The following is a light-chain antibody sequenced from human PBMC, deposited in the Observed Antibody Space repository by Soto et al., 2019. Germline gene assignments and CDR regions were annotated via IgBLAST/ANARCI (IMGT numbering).Light chain of an antibody. J-gene: IGKJ2*01. V-gene: IGKV1-6*01. Sequence: AIQMTQSPSSLSASVGDRVTITCRASQDIRNHLAWYQQKPGTAPKVLISAASSLQTGVPSRFSGSGSGTDISLTISSLQPEDFATYYCLQDFNFPFTFCQGTKLEVK. CDR3: LQDFNFPFT. CDR1: QDIRNH. CDR2: AAS.